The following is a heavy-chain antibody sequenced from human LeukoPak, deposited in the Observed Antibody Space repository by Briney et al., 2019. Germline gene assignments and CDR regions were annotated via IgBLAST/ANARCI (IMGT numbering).Heavy chain of an antibody. CDR3: AADLGPGNSGYSSPIDY. CDR1: GFTFTSSA. D-gene: IGHD3-22*01. V-gene: IGHV1-58*01. J-gene: IGHJ4*02. CDR2: IVVGSGNT. Sequence: GTSVKVSCKASGFTFTSSAVQWVRQARGQRREGIGGIVVGSGNTNYAQKFQERVTITRDMSISTAYMELSSLRAEDTAVYYCAADLGPGNSGYSSPIDYWGQGTLVTVFS.